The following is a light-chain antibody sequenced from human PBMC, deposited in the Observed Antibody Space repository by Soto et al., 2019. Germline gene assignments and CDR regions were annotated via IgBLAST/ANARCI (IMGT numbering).Light chain of an antibody. CDR2: EVS. V-gene: IGLV2-14*01. Sequence: QSALTQPASVSGSPGQSITISCTGTSSDVGGYNYVSWYQQHPGKVPNLIIYEVSKRPSGVSNRFSGSKSGNTATLTISGLQAEDEADYHCSSYTSSSTLVVFGGGTKLTVL. CDR3: SSYTSSSTLVV. CDR1: SSDVGGYNY. J-gene: IGLJ2*01.